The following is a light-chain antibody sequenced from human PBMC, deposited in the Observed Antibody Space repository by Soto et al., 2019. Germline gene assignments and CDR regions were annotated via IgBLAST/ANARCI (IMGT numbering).Light chain of an antibody. Sequence: EIVLTQSPGTLSLSPGERATLSCRASQSVSRSYLARYQQKPGQAPRLLIYGASSRATGIPDRFSGSGAGTDFTLTISTLEPEDTAVYDCQHYDGSPPLTFGPGTKVDIK. CDR3: QHYDGSPPLT. CDR1: QSVSRSY. J-gene: IGKJ3*01. V-gene: IGKV3-20*01. CDR2: GAS.